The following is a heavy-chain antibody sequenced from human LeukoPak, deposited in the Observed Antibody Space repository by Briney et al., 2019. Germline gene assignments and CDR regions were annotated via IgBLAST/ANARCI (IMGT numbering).Heavy chain of an antibody. Sequence: PSETLSLTCAVYGGSFSGYYWSWIRQPPGKGLEWIGEINHSGSTNYNPSLKSRVTISVDTSKNQFSLKLSSVTAADTAVYYCARGYDYYGSGIFDYWGQGTLVTVSS. CDR3: ARGYDYYGSGIFDY. V-gene: IGHV4-34*01. CDR2: INHSGST. D-gene: IGHD3-10*01. CDR1: GGSFSGYY. J-gene: IGHJ4*02.